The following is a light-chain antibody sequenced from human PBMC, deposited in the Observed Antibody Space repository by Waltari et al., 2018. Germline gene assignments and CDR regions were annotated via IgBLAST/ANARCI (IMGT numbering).Light chain of an antibody. CDR2: DVT. V-gene: IGLV2-14*03. CDR1: SSDVGGYNH. J-gene: IGLJ2*01. Sequence: QSALTQSASVSGSPGKSITIYCTGTSSDVGGYNHVSWYQQHPGKAPKLMIYDVTNRPSGGSIRFSGSKSGNTASLTISELRAEDVADYYCSSYTSSSALVFGGGTKLTVL. CDR3: SSYTSSSALV.